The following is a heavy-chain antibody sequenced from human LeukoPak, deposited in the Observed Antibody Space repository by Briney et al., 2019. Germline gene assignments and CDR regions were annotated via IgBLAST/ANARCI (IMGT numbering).Heavy chain of an antibody. J-gene: IGHJ4*02. CDR3: ARVDTATVFPYY. D-gene: IGHD5-18*01. Sequence: SETLSLTCTVSGGSISSSTYYWGWIRQPPGKGLEWIGSIYYSGSTYYNPSLKSRVTISVDTSKNQLSLKLNSVTAADTAVYYCARVDTATVFPYYWGQGTLVTVSS. CDR2: IYYSGST. CDR1: GGSISSSTYY. V-gene: IGHV4-39*07.